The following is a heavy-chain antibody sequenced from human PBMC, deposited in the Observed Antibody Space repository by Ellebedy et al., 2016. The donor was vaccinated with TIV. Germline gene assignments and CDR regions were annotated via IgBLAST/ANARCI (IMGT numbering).Heavy chain of an antibody. CDR2: IYHSGST. CDR1: GYSISSGYY. CDR3: ARRGSYAHVGY. J-gene: IGHJ4*02. Sequence: SETLSLTCTVSGYSISSGYYWGWIRQPPGKGLEWIGSIYHSGSTYYNPSLKSRVTISVDTSKNQFSLKLSSVTAADTAVYYCARRGSYAHVGYWGQGTLVTVSS. D-gene: IGHD2-2*01. V-gene: IGHV4-38-2*02.